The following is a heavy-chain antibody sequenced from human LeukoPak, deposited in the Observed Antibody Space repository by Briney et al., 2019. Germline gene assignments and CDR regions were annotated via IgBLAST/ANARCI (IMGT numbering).Heavy chain of an antibody. D-gene: IGHD7-27*01. V-gene: IGHV3-33*07. CDR3: ARDRSWGSQCYFDC. CDR1: GIMCSCYS. J-gene: IGHJ4*02. CDR2: IWYDGSNK. Sequence: LRFYGAASGIMCSCYSIYGGRQATGMRVGGVGVIWYDGSNKIYAESVKGRFTISRDNSKNTLYLQMNSLRAEDTAVYYCARDRSWGSQCYFDCWGQGNMVTVSS.